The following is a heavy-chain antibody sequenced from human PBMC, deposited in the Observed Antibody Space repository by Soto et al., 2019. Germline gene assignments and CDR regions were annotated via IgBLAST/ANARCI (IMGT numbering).Heavy chain of an antibody. V-gene: IGHV3-33*01. CDR3: ARGEAWTDDAFDI. Sequence: QVQLVESGGGVVQPGQSLRLSCAASGFSVSNYGMHWVRQAPGKGLEWVAVVWRDGNTKHYGDSVKGRFTISRDNSKNTLALQMSSLRGEITAVYYCARGEAWTDDAFDIWGQGTRVTVSS. CDR2: VWRDGNTK. CDR1: GFSVSNYG. J-gene: IGHJ3*02. D-gene: IGHD5-12*01.